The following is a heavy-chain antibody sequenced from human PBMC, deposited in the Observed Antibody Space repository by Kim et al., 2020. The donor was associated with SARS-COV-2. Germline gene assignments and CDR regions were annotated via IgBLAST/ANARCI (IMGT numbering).Heavy chain of an antibody. D-gene: IGHD5-18*01. Sequence: YADSVKGRFTISRDNAKNTLYLQMNSLRAEDTAVYYCAREDTAMAGFDYWGQGTLVTVSS. J-gene: IGHJ4*02. CDR3: AREDTAMAGFDY. V-gene: IGHV3-74*01.